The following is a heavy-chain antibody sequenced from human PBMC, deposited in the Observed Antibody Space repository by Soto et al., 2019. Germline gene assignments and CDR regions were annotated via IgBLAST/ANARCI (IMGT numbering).Heavy chain of an antibody. J-gene: IGHJ5*02. D-gene: IGHD1-26*01. CDR2: ISAKVNNFAT. CDR3: VPGAAGLWRLDP. V-gene: IGHV3-73*01. Sequence: EVPLVQSGGGLVQPGGSVTLSCAASGFTFSGSVIHWVRQASGRGLEWVGRISAKVNNFATAYAASVKGRFTVSREDSRRTAYLQMNSLKIEDTAVYYCVPGAAGLWRLDPWGQGTLVSVSS. CDR1: GFTFSGSV.